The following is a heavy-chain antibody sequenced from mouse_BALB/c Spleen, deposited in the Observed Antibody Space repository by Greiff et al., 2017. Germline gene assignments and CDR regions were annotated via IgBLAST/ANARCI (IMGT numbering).Heavy chain of an antibody. Sequence: VHLVESGPGLVQPSQSLSITCTVSGFSLTSYGVHWVRQSPGKGLEWLGVIWSGGSTDYNAAFISRLSISKDNSKSQVFFKMNSLQANDTAIYYCARDYYRYHYFDYWGQGTTLTVSS. V-gene: IGHV2-2*02. CDR1: GFSLTSYG. D-gene: IGHD2-14*01. CDR3: ARDYYRYHYFDY. CDR2: IWSGGST. J-gene: IGHJ2*01.